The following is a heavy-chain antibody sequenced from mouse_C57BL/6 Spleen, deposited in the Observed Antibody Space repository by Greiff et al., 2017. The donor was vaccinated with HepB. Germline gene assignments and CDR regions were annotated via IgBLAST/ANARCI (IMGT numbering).Heavy chain of an antibody. D-gene: IGHD2-4*01. CDR2: IYPGDGDT. CDR3: ARGGMITTGYYAMDY. V-gene: IGHV1-82*01. Sequence: VQLQQSGPELVKPGASVKISCKASGYAFSSSWMNWVKQRPGQGLEWIGRIYPGDGDTNYNGKFKGKATLTADNSSSTAYMQLSSLTSEDSAVYFCARGGMITTGYYAMDYWGQGTSVTVSS. J-gene: IGHJ4*01. CDR1: GYAFSSSW.